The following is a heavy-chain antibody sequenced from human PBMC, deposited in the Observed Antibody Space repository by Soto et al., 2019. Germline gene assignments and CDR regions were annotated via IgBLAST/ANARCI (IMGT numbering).Heavy chain of an antibody. V-gene: IGHV4-34*01. CDR2: VNYSGGRT. CDR3: ASGRHYPLTF. Sequence: QVQLQQWGAGLLKPSETLSLTCAAYGESLSTYFWSWIRQPPGKGLEWIGEVNYSGGRTIYNPSLGGRVTQSVRTSRDQFSLQVRSGNAADTAVYYCASGRHYPLTFGGQGTLVTVSS. CDR1: GESLSTYF. J-gene: IGHJ4*02. D-gene: IGHD3-9*01.